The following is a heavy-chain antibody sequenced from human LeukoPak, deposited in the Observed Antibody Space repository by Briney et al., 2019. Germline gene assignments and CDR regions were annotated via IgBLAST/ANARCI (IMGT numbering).Heavy chain of an antibody. CDR2: IIPILAAA. D-gene: IGHD4-17*01. CDR1: GGTFMRHS. V-gene: IGHV1-69*16. Sequence: GSSVKVSCKASGGTFMRHSISWVRQAPGQGLEWMGGIIPILAAADYPQKYQGRVTITTDESTSTVFMELSSITSEDSAVYYCARVGDDYGDYVDGSFFDYWGQGTLVTVSS. CDR3: ARVGDDYGDYVDGSFFDY. J-gene: IGHJ4*02.